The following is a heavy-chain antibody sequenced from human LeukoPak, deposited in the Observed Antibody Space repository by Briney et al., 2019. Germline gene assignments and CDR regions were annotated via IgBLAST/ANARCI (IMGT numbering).Heavy chain of an antibody. CDR1: GFTLSSYS. D-gene: IGHD3-3*01. J-gene: IGHJ4*02. CDR3: ASGFLEWLRSANFDY. V-gene: IGHV3-21*01. CDR2: ISSSSSYI. Sequence: GGSLRLSCAASGFTLSSYSMNWVRQAPGKGLEWVSSISSSSSYIYYADSVKGRFTISRDNAKNSLYLQMNSLRAEDTAVYYCASGFLEWLRSANFDYWGQGTLVTVSS.